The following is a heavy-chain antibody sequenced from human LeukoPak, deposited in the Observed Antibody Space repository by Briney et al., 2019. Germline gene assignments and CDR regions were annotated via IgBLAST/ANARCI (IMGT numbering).Heavy chain of an antibody. D-gene: IGHD1-26*01. J-gene: IGHJ4*02. Sequence: PSETLSLTCTVSGGSISSYYWSWIRQPPGKGLEWIGYIYYSGSTNYNPSLKSRVTISVDTSKNQFSLKLSSVTAADTAVYYCARDVGATEQGFGYWGQGTLVTVSS. CDR2: IYYSGST. CDR1: GGSISSYY. CDR3: ARDVGATEQGFGY. V-gene: IGHV4-59*01.